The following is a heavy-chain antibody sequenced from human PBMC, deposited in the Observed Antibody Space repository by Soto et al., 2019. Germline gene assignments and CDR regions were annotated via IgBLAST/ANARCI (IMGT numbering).Heavy chain of an antibody. CDR2: IIPIFGTA. CDR3: ARSPHPPVVASQDPNAFDI. CDR1: GGTFSSYA. Sequence: QVQLVQSGAEVKKPGSSVKVSCKASGGTFSSYAISWVRQAPGQGLEWMGGIIPIFGTANYAQKFQGRVTITADESTSTACMKLGSLRSEDTAVYYCARSPHPPVVASQDPNAFDIWGQGTMVTVSS. V-gene: IGHV1-69*12. J-gene: IGHJ3*02. D-gene: IGHD5-12*01.